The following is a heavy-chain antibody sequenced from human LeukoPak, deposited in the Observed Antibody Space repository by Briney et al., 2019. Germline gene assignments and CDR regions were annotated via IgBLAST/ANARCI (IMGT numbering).Heavy chain of an antibody. V-gene: IGHV2-70*12. CDR1: GFSLSTSGMC. D-gene: IGHD3-22*01. Sequence: KASGPALVKPTQTLTLTCTFSGFSLSTSGMCVNWIRQPPGKALEWLARIDWDDDKYYSTSLKTRLTISKDTSKNQVVLTMTNMDPVDTATYYCAHRNDYFDSSGEAFDLWGQGTMVTVSS. CDR3: AHRNDYFDSSGEAFDL. J-gene: IGHJ3*01. CDR2: IDWDDDK.